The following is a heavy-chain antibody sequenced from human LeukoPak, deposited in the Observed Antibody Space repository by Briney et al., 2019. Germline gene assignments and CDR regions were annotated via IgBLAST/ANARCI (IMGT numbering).Heavy chain of an antibody. CDR3: ARDSIPKTYYYDSSGYFFDY. D-gene: IGHD3-22*01. CDR1: GFTFDDYA. Sequence: GGSLRLSCATSGFTFDDYAMHWVRQPPGKGLEWVSGISWNSGNIGYADSVKGRFTISRDNAKKSLYLQMSSLRAEDTAVYYCARDSIPKTYYYDSSGYFFDYWGQGTLVTVSS. J-gene: IGHJ4*02. V-gene: IGHV3-9*01. CDR2: ISWNSGNI.